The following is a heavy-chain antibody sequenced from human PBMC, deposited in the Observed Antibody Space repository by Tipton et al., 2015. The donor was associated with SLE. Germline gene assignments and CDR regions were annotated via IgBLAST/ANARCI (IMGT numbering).Heavy chain of an antibody. D-gene: IGHD3-3*01. J-gene: IGHJ4*02. V-gene: IGHV4-39*07. CDR1: GGAISSSDYY. CDR3: SRSFTYYDFWSGSHFDY. CDR2: IYYSGST. Sequence: TLSLTCTVSGGAISSSDYYWGWIRQPPGKGLEWIGSIYYSGSTYYNPSLKSRVTISVDTSKNQFSLKLTSVTAADTAVYYCSRSFTYYDFWSGSHFDYWGQGTLVTVSS.